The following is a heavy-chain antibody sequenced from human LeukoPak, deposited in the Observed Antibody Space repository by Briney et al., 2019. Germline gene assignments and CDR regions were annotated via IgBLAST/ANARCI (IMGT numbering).Heavy chain of an antibody. CDR1: GYTFTSYG. V-gene: IGHV1-18*01. D-gene: IGHD3-10*01. CDR2: ISAYNGNT. CDR3: ARAITMVRGVIITGAFDI. Sequence: GASVKVSCKASGYTFTSYGISWVRQAPGQGLEWMGWISAYNGNTNYAQKLQGRVTMTTDTSTSTAYMELRSLRSEDTAVYYCARAITMVRGVIITGAFDIWGQGTMATISS. J-gene: IGHJ3*02.